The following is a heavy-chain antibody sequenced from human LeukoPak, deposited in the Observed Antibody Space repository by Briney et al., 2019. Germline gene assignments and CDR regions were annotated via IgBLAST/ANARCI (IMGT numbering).Heavy chain of an antibody. V-gene: IGHV3-43*02. CDR1: GFTFSSYA. CDR3: AKDHVYGGADD. J-gene: IGHJ4*02. Sequence: PGGSLGLSCSASGFTFSSYAMHWVRQAPGKGLEWVGLISGDGITTYYLDSVKGRFTISRDNSKNSLYLHMNSLRSGDTALYYCAKDHVYGGADDWGQGTLVTVSS. D-gene: IGHD4-23*01. CDR2: ISGDGITT.